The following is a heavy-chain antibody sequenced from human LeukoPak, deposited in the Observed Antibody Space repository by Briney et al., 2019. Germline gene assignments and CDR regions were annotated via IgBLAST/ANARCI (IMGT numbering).Heavy chain of an antibody. Sequence: SETLSLTCTVSGGSISSSNYYWGWIRQPPGKGLEWIGSIYYSGDTYYNPSLKSRVTISVDTSKNQFSLKLSSVTAADTAVYYCARQNALTAATDYWGQGTLVAVSS. CDR1: GGSISSSNYY. D-gene: IGHD6-25*01. J-gene: IGHJ4*02. CDR2: IYYSGDT. CDR3: ARQNALTAATDY. V-gene: IGHV4-39*01.